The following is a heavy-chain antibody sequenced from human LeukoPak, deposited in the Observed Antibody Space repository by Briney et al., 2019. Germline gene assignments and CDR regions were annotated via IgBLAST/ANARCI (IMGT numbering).Heavy chain of an antibody. CDR1: GFTFSSYA. V-gene: IGHV3-30*14. CDR2: ISYDGSNK. CDR3: ASSDDYNTYWCYLNF. J-gene: IGHJ4*02. Sequence: PGGSLRLSCAASGFTFSSYAMHWVRQAPGKGLEWVAVISYDGSNKYYADSVKGRFTISRDNSKNTLYLQMNRLRAEDAAVYYCASSDDYNTYWCYLNFWGQGTLVTVSS. D-gene: IGHD4-11*01.